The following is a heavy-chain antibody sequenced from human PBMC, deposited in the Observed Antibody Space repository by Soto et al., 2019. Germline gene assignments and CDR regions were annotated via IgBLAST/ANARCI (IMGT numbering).Heavy chain of an antibody. CDR3: ARGLILWLGELARRGGYDDCVAV. J-gene: IGHJ6*03. CDR1: GGSFSGYQ. V-gene: IGHV4-34*01. D-gene: IGHD3-10*01. Sequence: QVQLQQWGAGLLKPSETLSLTCAVYGGSFSGYQWSWIRQPPGKGLEWIGEINDSGNINYNPSLKRRVTRWLDTRTKRISVKRTPGTAADTAVYVGARGLILWLGELARRGGYDDCVAVWGKGTTVTVSS. CDR2: INDSGNI.